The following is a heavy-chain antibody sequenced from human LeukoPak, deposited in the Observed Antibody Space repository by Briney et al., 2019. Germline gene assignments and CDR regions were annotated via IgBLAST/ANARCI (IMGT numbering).Heavy chain of an antibody. CDR1: GGSISSYY. CDR3: ARDLNDYVWGTSNDAFDI. CDR2: INHSGST. Sequence: SETLSLTCTVSGGSISSYYWSWIRQPPGKGLEWIGEINHSGSTNYNPSLKRRVTISVDKSKNQFSLELSSVTGADTAVYYCARDLNDYVWGTSNDAFDIWGQGTMVTVSS. D-gene: IGHD3-16*01. V-gene: IGHV4-34*01. J-gene: IGHJ3*02.